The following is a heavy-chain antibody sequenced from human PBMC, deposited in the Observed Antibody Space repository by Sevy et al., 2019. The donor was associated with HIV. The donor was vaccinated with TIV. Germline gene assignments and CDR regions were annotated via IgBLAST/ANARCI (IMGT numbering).Heavy chain of an antibody. CDR3: AKGGTAMVTP. CDR2: ISGSGGST. Sequence: GGSLRLSCAASGFTFSSYAMSWVRQAPGKELEWVSAISGSGGSTYYADSVKGRFTISRDKSKNTLYLQMNSLRAEDTAVYYCAKGGTAMVTPWGQGTLVTVSS. J-gene: IGHJ5*02. CDR1: GFTFSSYA. V-gene: IGHV3-23*01. D-gene: IGHD5-18*01.